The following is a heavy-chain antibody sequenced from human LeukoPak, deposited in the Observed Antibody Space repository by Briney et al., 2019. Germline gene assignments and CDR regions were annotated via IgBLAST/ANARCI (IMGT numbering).Heavy chain of an antibody. D-gene: IGHD3-10*02. CDR3: AELGITMIGGV. CDR1: GFIFDDYG. J-gene: IGHJ6*04. CDR2: INWNGGST. Sequence: GGSLRLSCAASGFIFDDYGMSWVRQSPGKGLEWVSGINWNGGSTGDADSVKGRFTISRDNAKNSLYLQMNSLRAEDTAVYYCAELGITMIGGVWGKGTTVTISS. V-gene: IGHV3-20*04.